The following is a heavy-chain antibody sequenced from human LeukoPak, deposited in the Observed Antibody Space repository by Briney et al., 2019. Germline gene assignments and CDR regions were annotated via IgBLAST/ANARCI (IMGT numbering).Heavy chain of an antibody. V-gene: IGHV3-7*01. D-gene: IGHD3-10*01. CDR3: ARDRGSGCMDV. CDR2: IKQDRSEK. J-gene: IGHJ6*03. CDR1: AFTFSGYW. Sequence: GGSLRLSCAASAFTFSGYWMSWVRQAPGKGLEWVANIKQDRSEKNYVDSVKGRFSISRDNAKNSLSLQMNSLRAEDTAVYYCARDRGSGCMDVWGKGTTVTVSS.